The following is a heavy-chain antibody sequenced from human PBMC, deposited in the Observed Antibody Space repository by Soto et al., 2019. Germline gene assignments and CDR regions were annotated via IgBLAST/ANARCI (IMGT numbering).Heavy chain of an antibody. D-gene: IGHD3-9*01. J-gene: IGHJ1*01. V-gene: IGHV2-5*01. Sequence: GLDLEWLALVYWNDDERYSPSLKSRLTITKDTSKNQVVLTMTNMDPADTATYFCAHRQTDVLAEYFKHWGQGTLVTVSS. CDR2: VYWNDDE. CDR3: AHRQTDVLAEYFKH.